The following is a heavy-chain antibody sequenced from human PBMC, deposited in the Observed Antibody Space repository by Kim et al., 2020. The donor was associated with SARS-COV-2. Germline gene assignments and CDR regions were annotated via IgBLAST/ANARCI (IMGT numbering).Heavy chain of an antibody. J-gene: IGHJ4*02. D-gene: IGHD6-13*01. V-gene: IGHV3-74*01. Sequence: KGRFNISRDNAKSTLYLQMNSLRAEDTAVYYCARGHFGSSWYARIYFDYWGQGTLVTVSS. CDR3: ARGHFGSSWYARIYFDY.